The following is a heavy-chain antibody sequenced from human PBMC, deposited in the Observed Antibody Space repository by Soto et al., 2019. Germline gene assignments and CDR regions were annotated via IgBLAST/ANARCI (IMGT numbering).Heavy chain of an antibody. V-gene: IGHV3-23*01. CDR3: AKDFYYDTRGPDY. Sequence: GGSLRLSCAASGFSFTTYGMSWVRQAPGKGLEWVSTISGSGGSTYYADSVKGRFTISRGNSKNTLYLQMNSLRAEDTAVYYCAKDFYYDTRGPDYWGQGTLVTVSS. J-gene: IGHJ4*02. D-gene: IGHD3-22*01. CDR2: ISGSGGST. CDR1: GFSFTTYG.